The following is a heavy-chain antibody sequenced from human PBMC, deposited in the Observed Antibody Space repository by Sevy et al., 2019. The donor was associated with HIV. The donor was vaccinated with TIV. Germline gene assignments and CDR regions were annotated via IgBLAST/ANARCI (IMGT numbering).Heavy chain of an antibody. CDR1: GFTFSTYG. CDR3: ARHLEFYDYGDYGPAFMPDY. CDR2: IWFDESNT. Sequence: GGSLRLSCAASGFTFSTYGMHWVRQAPGKGLEWVAVIWFDESNTYYADSVKGRFTISRDIAKNTLHLQMNSLRAEDTAVYYCARHLEFYDYGDYGPAFMPDYWGQGTLVTVSS. J-gene: IGHJ4*02. V-gene: IGHV3-33*01. D-gene: IGHD4-17*01.